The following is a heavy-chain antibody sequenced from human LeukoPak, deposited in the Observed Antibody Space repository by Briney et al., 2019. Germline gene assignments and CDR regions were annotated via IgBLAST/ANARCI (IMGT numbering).Heavy chain of an antibody. Sequence: PSETLSLTCTVSGGSVSSYSWSWIRQPAGKGLEWIGRIYASGSTNYNPSLKSRVTMSLDTSKNQFSLNPSSVTAADTAVYYCARAQDCSSGCYRFFDYWGQGTLVTVSS. V-gene: IGHV4-4*07. CDR3: ARAQDCSSGCYRFFDY. CDR1: GGSVSSYS. J-gene: IGHJ4*02. D-gene: IGHD6-19*01. CDR2: IYASGST.